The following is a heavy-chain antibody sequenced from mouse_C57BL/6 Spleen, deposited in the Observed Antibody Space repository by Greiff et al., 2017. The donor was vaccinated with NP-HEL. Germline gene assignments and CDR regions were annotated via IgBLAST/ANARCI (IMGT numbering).Heavy chain of an antibody. CDR1: GYAFSSYW. CDR3: ARIHGNFAMDY. J-gene: IGHJ4*01. D-gene: IGHD2-1*01. CDR2: IYPGDGDT. V-gene: IGHV1-80*01. Sequence: VMLVESGPELVKPGASVKISCKASGYAFSSYWMNWVKQRPGKGLEWIGQIYPGDGDTNYKGKFKGKATLTEDKSSSTAYMQLRSLTSEDSAVYFCARIHGNFAMDYWGQGTSVTVSS.